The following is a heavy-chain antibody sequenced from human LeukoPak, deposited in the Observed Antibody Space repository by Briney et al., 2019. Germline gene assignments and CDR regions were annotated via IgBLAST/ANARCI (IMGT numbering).Heavy chain of an antibody. CDR3: ASYCSSTSCYDQIADAFDI. J-gene: IGHJ3*02. D-gene: IGHD2-2*01. CDR1: GGSISSYY. V-gene: IGHV4-59*08. CDR2: IYYSGST. Sequence: SETLSLTCTVSGGSISSYYWSWIRQPPGKGLEWIGYIYYSGSTYYNPSLKSRVTISVDTSKNQFSLKLSSVTAADTAVYYCASYCSSTSCYDQIADAFDIWGQGTMVTVSS.